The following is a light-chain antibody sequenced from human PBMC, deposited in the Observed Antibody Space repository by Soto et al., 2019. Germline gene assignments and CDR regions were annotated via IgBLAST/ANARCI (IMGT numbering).Light chain of an antibody. CDR1: QTVRNNY. CDR3: QQFSSYPLT. J-gene: IGKJ4*01. V-gene: IGKV3-20*01. CDR2: DAS. Sequence: EFVLTQSPGTLSLSPGERATLSCRASQTVRNNYLACYQQKPGQAPRLLIYDASSRATGIPDRLSGGGSGTDFTLTISRLEPEDFAVYYCQQFSSYPLTFGGGTKVDIK.